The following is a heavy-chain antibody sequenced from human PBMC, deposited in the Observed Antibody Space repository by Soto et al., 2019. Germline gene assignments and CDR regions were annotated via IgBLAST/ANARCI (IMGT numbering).Heavy chain of an antibody. CDR3: ARSIVTPSAMFDH. CDR2: IYRTGHT. J-gene: IGHJ5*02. Sequence: QLQLLESGSRLVKPSQTLSLTCAVSGGSVNRGGYSWSWIRQTPGKGLEWLAYIYRTGHTIYNPSLNSRATTSLDEPNNQFSLHLTSVPAADTAVYYCARSIVTPSAMFDHWGQGLLVTVSS. V-gene: IGHV4-30-2*01. D-gene: IGHD2-2*01. CDR1: GGSVNRGGYS.